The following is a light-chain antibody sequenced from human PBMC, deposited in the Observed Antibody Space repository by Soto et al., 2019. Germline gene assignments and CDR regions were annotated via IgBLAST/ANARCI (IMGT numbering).Light chain of an antibody. V-gene: IGLV2-14*01. CDR2: EVS. J-gene: IGLJ1*01. CDR1: SSDVGAYNY. CDR3: GAWDESLNGYV. Sequence: QSALTQPASVSGSPGQSITISCTGTSSDVGAYNYVSWYQQHPGKAPKLMIYEVSYRPSGVSDRFSGSRSGNTASLTISGLQAEDESDYYCGAWDESLNGYVFGTGTKLTVL.